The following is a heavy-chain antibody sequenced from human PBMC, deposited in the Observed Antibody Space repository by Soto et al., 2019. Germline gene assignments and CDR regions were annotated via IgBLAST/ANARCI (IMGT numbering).Heavy chain of an antibody. CDR1: GFSLSTSGVG. V-gene: IGHV2-5*02. J-gene: IGHJ4*02. Sequence: QITLKESGPTLVKPTQTLTLTCTFSGFSLSTSGVGVGWIRQPPGKALEWLALIYWDDDKRYSPSLKSRLTITKDTAKNQVVLTMTNMDPVDTATYYCAHRLGGIGVAGTFDYWGQGTLVTVSS. CDR2: IYWDDDK. CDR3: AHRLGGIGVAGTFDY. D-gene: IGHD6-19*01.